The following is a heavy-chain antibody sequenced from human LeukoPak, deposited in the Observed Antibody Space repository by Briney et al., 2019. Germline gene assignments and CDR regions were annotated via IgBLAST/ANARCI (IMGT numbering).Heavy chain of an antibody. CDR3: ARRPSIAAAGTRTMDV. CDR1: GYSISSGYY. CDR2: IYYSGST. J-gene: IGHJ6*03. V-gene: IGHV4-38-2*02. D-gene: IGHD6-13*01. Sequence: PSETLSLTCIVSGYSISSGYYWGWIRQPPGKGLEWIGSIYYSGSTYYNPSLKSRVTISVDTSKNQFSLKLSSVTAADTAVYYCARRPSIAAAGTRTMDVWGKGTTVTVSS.